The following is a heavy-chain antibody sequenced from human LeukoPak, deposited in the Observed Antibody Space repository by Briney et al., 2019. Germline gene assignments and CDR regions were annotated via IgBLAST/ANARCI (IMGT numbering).Heavy chain of an antibody. V-gene: IGHV1-69*05. CDR1: GGTFSSYA. Sequence: ASVKVSCKASGGTFSSYAISWVRQAPGQGLEWVGGIIPIFGAANYAHKFQGRVTITTDESTSTAYMEVSSLRSEDTAVYYCARDDGGSSWYYFASWGQGTLVTVSS. D-gene: IGHD6-13*01. CDR2: IIPIFGAA. J-gene: IGHJ4*02. CDR3: ARDDGGSSWYYFAS.